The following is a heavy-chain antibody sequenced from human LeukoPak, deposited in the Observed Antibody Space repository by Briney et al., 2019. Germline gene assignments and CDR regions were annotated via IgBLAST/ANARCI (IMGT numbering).Heavy chain of an antibody. J-gene: IGHJ5*02. CDR2: IYYSGST. V-gene: IGHV4-39*07. CDR3: ARERGYCSGGSCNWFDP. Sequence: PSETLSLTCTVSGGSISSSSYYWGWIRQPPGKGLEWIGSIYYSGSTYYNPSLKSRVTITVDTSKNQFSLKLSSVTTADTAVYYCARERGYCSGGSCNWFDPWGQGTLVTVSS. CDR1: GGSISSSSYY. D-gene: IGHD2-15*01.